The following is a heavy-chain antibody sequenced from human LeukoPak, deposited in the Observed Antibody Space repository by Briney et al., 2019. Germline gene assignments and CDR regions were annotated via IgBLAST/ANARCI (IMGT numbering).Heavy chain of an antibody. D-gene: IGHD3-22*01. V-gene: IGHV3-30-3*01. CDR2: ISYDGSNK. J-gene: IGHJ4*02. Sequence: GRSLRLSCAASGFTFSSYAMHWVRQAPGKGLEWVAVISYDGSNKYYADSVKGRFTISRDNPKNTLYLQMNSLRAEDTAVYYCARDWGYYYDSSGYFAYWGQGTLVTVSS. CDR1: GFTFSSYA. CDR3: ARDWGYYYDSSGYFAY.